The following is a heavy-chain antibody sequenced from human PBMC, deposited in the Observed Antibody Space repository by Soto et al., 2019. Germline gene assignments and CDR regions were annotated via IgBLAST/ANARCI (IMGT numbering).Heavy chain of an antibody. CDR2: ISSSSRTV. CDR3: ARDLYGDYAVGF. CDR1: GITFSSYS. D-gene: IGHD4-17*01. Sequence: EEQLVESGGGLVQPGESLRLSCAASGITFSSYSMNWVRQSPGKGLEWVSYISSSSRTVYYADSVKGRFTMSRDNAKNSLFLQMNSLRAEDTAVYYCARDLYGDYAVGFWGQGTLVTVSS. J-gene: IGHJ4*02. V-gene: IGHV3-48*01.